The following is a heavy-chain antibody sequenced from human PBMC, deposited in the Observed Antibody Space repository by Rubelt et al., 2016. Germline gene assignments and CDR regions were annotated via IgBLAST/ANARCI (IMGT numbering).Heavy chain of an antibody. CDR1: GGSISGYY. V-gene: IGHV4-59*08. Sequence: GQLQQWGAGLLKPSETLSLTCTLSGGSISGYYWSWIRQPPGKGLEWIGYIHYSGSTDYNPSLKSRVTISVDTSKNQFSLKLSSVTAADTAMYYCARWKGGSSTIDYWGRGTLVTVSS. CDR2: IHYSGST. D-gene: IGHD2-2*01. CDR3: ARWKGGSSTIDY. J-gene: IGHJ4*02.